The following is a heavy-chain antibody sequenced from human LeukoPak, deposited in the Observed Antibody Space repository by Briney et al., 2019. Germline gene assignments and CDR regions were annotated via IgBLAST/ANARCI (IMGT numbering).Heavy chain of an antibody. CDR3: ARGSPPITMVRGVIPYGMDV. D-gene: IGHD3-10*01. V-gene: IGHV4-34*01. Sequence: SETLSLTCAVYGGSFSGYYWSWIRQPPGKGLEWIGEINQSGSTNYNPSLKSRVAISVDTSKNQFSLKLSSVTAADTAVYYCARGSPPITMVRGVIPYGMDVWGKGTTVTVSS. CDR2: INQSGST. J-gene: IGHJ6*04. CDR1: GGSFSGYY.